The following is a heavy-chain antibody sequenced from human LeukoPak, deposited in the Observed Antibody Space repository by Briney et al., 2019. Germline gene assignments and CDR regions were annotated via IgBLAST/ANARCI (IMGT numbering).Heavy chain of an antibody. V-gene: IGHV4-59*11. CDR1: GASISSHY. D-gene: IGHD6-19*01. CDR3: TRDGGVAVTPLDFDF. CDR2: VSYSGST. Sequence: SETLSLTCTVSGASISSHYWSWIRQSPGKGLEWIEYVSYSGSTDYNPSLKSRVTLSVDTSKNQISLRLSSVTAADTAVYYCTRDGGVAVTPLDFDFWGQGTLVTVSS. J-gene: IGHJ4*02.